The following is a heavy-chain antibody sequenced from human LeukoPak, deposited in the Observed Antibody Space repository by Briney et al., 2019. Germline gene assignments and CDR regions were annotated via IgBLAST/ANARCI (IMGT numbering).Heavy chain of an antibody. CDR3: AREEVVDY. CDR1: GFTFDDYG. CDR2: IKQDGSEK. J-gene: IGHJ4*02. Sequence: GGSLRLSCAASGFTFDDYGMTWVRQAPGKGLEWVANIKQDGSEKYYVDSVKGRFTISRDNAKNSLFLHMNSLRAEDTAIYYCAREEVVDYWGQGTLVTVSS. V-gene: IGHV3-7*01. D-gene: IGHD2-2*01.